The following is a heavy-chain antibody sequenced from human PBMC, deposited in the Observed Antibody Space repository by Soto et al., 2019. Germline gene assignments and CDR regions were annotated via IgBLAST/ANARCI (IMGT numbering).Heavy chain of an antibody. Sequence: EVQLLESGGGLVQPGGSLRLSCAASGFRLSDSAVSWVSQAPGKGLEWVSSLTVTGDSAFYSDSVKGRFTISRDISKSTLYLQMNSLRAEDTAVYYCAKNGCSYPACYPYYYYVDVFGRWTTVTVSS. D-gene: IGHD2-15*01. CDR1: GFRLSDSA. V-gene: IGHV3-23*01. CDR2: LTVTGDSA. CDR3: AKNGCSYPACYPYYYYVDV. J-gene: IGHJ6*03.